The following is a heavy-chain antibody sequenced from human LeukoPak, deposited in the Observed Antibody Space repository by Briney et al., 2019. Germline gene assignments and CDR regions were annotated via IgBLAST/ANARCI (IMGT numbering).Heavy chain of an antibody. V-gene: IGHV3-11*06. CDR3: ARVGQEYYYGMDV. J-gene: IGHJ6*02. CDR1: GFTFSDYY. Sequence: GGSLRLSCAASGFTFSDYYMAWIRQAPGKGLEWVSYISSSTGYTNYGDSLKGRFTISRDNPENSLYLQMNSLRAEDTAVYCCARVGQEYYYGMDVWGQGTTVTVSS. CDR2: ISSSTGYT. D-gene: IGHD2/OR15-2a*01.